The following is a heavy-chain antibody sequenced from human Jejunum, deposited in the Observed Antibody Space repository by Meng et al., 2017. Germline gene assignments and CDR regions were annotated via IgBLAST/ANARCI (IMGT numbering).Heavy chain of an antibody. CDR2: ISHRGHYI. D-gene: IGHD7-27*01. V-gene: IGHV3-21*01. J-gene: IGHJ4*02. Sequence: EVQLVESGGGLVTPGGSLRLSCAASGFTFNSYCMDWVRQAPGKGLEWVSSISHRGHYIYYADSVKGRFTISRDYAENSLFLQMDSLRSEDTAVYYCARSLGIGSYSFDDWGQGTLVTVSS. CDR1: GFTFNSYC. CDR3: ARSLGIGSYSFDD.